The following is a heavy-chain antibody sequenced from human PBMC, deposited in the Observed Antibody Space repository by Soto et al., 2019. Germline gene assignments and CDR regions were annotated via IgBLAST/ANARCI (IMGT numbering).Heavy chain of an antibody. Sequence: GGSLRLSCAASGFTFSSYSMNWVCQAPGKGLEWVSYISSSSSTIYYADSVKGRFTISRDNAKNSLYLQMNSLRAEDTAVYYCARDSDDSSGYYLLGVYYFDYWGQGTLVTVSS. J-gene: IGHJ4*02. CDR3: ARDSDDSSGYYLLGVYYFDY. CDR2: ISSSSSTI. V-gene: IGHV3-48*01. CDR1: GFTFSSYS. D-gene: IGHD3-22*01.